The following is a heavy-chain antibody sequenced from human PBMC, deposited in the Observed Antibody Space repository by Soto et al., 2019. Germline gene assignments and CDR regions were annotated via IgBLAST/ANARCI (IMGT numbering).Heavy chain of an antibody. D-gene: IGHD3-22*01. CDR3: ARDALPNYYDSSGYYYY. V-gene: IGHV1-69*01. Sequence: QVQLVQSGAEVKKSGSSVKFSCKASGGTFSSYAISWVRQAPGQGLEWMGGIIPIFGTANYAQKFQGRVTITADDSTRTAYMELSSLRSEDTAVYYCARDALPNYYDSSGYYYYWGQGTLVTVSS. CDR2: IIPIFGTA. CDR1: GGTFSSYA. J-gene: IGHJ4*02.